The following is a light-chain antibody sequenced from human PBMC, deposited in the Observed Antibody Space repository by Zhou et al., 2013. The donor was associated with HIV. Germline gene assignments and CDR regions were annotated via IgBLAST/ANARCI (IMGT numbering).Light chain of an antibody. Sequence: QSALTQPPSASGSPGQSVTISCTGTSSDVGGYNYVSWYQQHPGKAPKVMIYEVSKRPSGVPDRFSGSKSGNTASLTVSGLQAGDEADYYCSSYTGSKNWVFGGGTKLTVL. J-gene: IGLJ2*01. CDR3: SSYTGSKNWV. CDR1: SSDVGGYNY. V-gene: IGLV2-8*01. CDR2: EVS.